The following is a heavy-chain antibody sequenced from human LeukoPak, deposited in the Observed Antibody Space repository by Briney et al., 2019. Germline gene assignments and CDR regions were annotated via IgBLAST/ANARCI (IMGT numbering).Heavy chain of an antibody. D-gene: IGHD2-15*01. V-gene: IGHV1-69*04. CDR3: ARASARAAPFDY. Sequence: SVKVSCKASGGTFSSYAISWVRQAPGQGLEWMGRIIPILGIANYAQKFQGRVTITADKSTSTAYMELSSLRSDDTAVYYCARASARAAPFDYWGQGTLVTVSS. CDR2: IIPILGIA. J-gene: IGHJ4*02. CDR1: GGTFSSYA.